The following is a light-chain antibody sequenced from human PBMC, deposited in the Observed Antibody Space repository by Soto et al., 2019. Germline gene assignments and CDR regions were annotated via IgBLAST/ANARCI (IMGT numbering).Light chain of an antibody. CDR1: QTVSSSY. J-gene: IGKJ2*04. CDR2: GAS. Sequence: EIVLTQSPGTLSLSPGERATLSCRASQTVSSSYLAWYQQKPGQTPRLLIYGASTRATGIPGRFSGSASGTDSTLTIRRLEPEGVAVYYGEQDGPSPMCNFGQVSNLEIK. CDR3: EQDGPSPMCN. V-gene: IGKV3-20*01.